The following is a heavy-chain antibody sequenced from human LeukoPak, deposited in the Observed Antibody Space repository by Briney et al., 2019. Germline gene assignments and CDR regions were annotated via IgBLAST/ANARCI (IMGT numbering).Heavy chain of an antibody. CDR3: ARVGYGGDLDY. CDR2: INHSGST. CDR1: GGSFSGYY. J-gene: IGHJ4*02. Sequence: SETLSLTSAVYGGSFSGYYWSWIRQPPGKGLEWIGEINHSGSTNYNPSLKSRVTISVDTSKNQFSLKLSSVTAADTAVYYCARVGYGGDLDYWGQGTLVTVSS. V-gene: IGHV4-34*01. D-gene: IGHD4-23*01.